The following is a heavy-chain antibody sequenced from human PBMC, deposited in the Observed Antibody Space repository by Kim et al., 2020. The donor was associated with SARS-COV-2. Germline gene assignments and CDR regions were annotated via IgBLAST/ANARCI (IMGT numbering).Heavy chain of an antibody. CDR1: GYSFTSYW. J-gene: IGHJ4*02. D-gene: IGHD3-3*01. V-gene: IGHV5-51*01. CDR2: IYPGDSDT. CDR3: ARNGGYDFWSGYYTLYYFDY. Sequence: GESLKISCKGSGYSFTSYWIGWVRQMPGKGLEWMGIIYPGDSDTRYSPSFQGQVTISADKSISTAYLQWSSLKASDTAMYYCARNGGYDFWSGYYTLYYFDYWGQGTLVTVSS.